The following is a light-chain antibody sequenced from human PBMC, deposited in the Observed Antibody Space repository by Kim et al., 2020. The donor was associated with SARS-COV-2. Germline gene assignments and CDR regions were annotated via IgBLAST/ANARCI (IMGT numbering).Light chain of an antibody. CDR1: RNLSIN. CDR3: QQYDNWPPRT. V-gene: IGKV3-15*01. CDR2: GAA. J-gene: IGKJ1*01. Sequence: PVERGTLTRRASRNLSINLSLYQQKPGQPPSLLIYGAASRASSSPATCRGSGSGAEFSLTISSRQSDDVAISYCQQYDNWPPRTFGQGTKVDIK.